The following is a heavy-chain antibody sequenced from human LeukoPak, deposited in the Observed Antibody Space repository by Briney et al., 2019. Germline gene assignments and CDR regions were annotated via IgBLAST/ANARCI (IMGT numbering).Heavy chain of an antibody. Sequence: GESLKISCKGSGYSFTSYWIGCVRQMPGKVLEWMGIIYPGDSDTRYSPSFQGQATISADKSISTAYLQWSSLKASDTAMHYCAGRGYSGYDGVYYWGQGTLVTVSS. CDR1: GYSFTSYW. D-gene: IGHD5-12*01. CDR3: AGRGYSGYDGVYY. V-gene: IGHV5-51*01. CDR2: IYPGDSDT. J-gene: IGHJ4*02.